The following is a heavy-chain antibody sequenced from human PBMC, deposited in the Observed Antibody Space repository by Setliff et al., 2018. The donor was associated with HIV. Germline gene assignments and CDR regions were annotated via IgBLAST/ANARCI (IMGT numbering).Heavy chain of an antibody. D-gene: IGHD1-26*01. Sequence: LRLSCAVSGFFFSDHYMSWIRQAPGKGLEWVSYISFSGNTIYYRDSVRGRFTISRDSAKNSLYLQMNSLRSEDTAIYYCAKGEATLNTPLDYWGQGTLVTVSS. CDR1: GFFFSDHY. J-gene: IGHJ4*02. CDR3: AKGEATLNTPLDY. V-gene: IGHV3-11*01. CDR2: ISFSGNTI.